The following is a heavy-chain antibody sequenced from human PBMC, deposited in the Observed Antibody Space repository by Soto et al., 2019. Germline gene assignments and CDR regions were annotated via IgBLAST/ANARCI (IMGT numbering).Heavy chain of an antibody. CDR3: ARSSRRSVDAYSGCHA. CDR2: IIPIFDTT. Sequence: QVQLVQSGAEVRRPGSSVTVSCKASEDTFSTYAIGWVRQAPGQGLEWMGGIIPIFDTTNYAQSFRDRVTITADKSTNTVYMELSSLRFEDTAVYYCARSSRRSVDAYSGCHAGGQGTTVTVSS. CDR1: EDTFSTYA. D-gene: IGHD2-15*01. V-gene: IGHV1-69*06. J-gene: IGHJ6*02.